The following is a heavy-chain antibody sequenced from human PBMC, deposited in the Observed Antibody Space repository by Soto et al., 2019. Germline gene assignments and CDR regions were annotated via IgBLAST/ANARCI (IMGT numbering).Heavy chain of an antibody. CDR2: ISWNSGSI. CDR3: TKDINPSWGCHLDY. V-gene: IGHV3-9*01. D-gene: IGHD6-13*01. J-gene: IGHJ4*02. CDR1: GFTFEEYA. Sequence: EVQLVESGGGLAQPGRSLRLSCAASGFTFEEYAMHWVRQAPGKGLEWVSGISWNSGSIGYADSVKGRFTISRDNAKISLYLQMNSLRVEDTALYYCTKDINPSWGCHLDYWGQGTLVTVSS.